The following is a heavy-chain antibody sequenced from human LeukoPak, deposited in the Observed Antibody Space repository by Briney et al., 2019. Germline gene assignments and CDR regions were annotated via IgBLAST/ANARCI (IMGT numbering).Heavy chain of an antibody. CDR1: GGSISSYY. CDR2: IYYSGST. CDR3: ARGNGRDSSGYYSTPYYFDY. V-gene: IGHV4-59*12. J-gene: IGHJ4*02. D-gene: IGHD3-22*01. Sequence: SETLSLTCTVSGGSISSYYWSWIRQPPGKGLEWIGYIYYSGSTYYNPSLKSRVTISVDTSKNQFSLKLSSVTAADTAVYYCARGNGRDSSGYYSTPYYFDYWGQGTLVTVSS.